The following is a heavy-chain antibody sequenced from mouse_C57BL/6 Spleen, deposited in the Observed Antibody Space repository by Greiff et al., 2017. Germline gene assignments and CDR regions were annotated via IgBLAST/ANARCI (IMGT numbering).Heavy chain of an antibody. CDR2: ISNGGGST. D-gene: IGHD2-5*01. CDR1: GFTFSDYY. CDR3: ARAYSNYFFFDY. Sequence: EVQVVESGGGLVQPGGSLKLSCAASGFTFSDYYMYWVRQTPEKRLEWVAYISNGGGSTYYPDTVKGRFTISRDNAKNTLDLQMSRLKSEDTAMYYCARAYSNYFFFDYWGQGTTRTVSS. J-gene: IGHJ2*01. V-gene: IGHV5-12*01.